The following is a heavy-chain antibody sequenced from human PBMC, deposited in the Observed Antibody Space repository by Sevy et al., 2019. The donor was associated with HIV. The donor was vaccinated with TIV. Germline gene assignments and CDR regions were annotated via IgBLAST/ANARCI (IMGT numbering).Heavy chain of an antibody. V-gene: IGHV1-2*06. CDR3: ACQLRFFSPLDY. Sequence: GESLKISCKASGYTFTGYYMHWVRQAPGQGLEWMGRINPNSGGTNYAQKFQGRVTMTRDTSISTAYMELSRLRSDDTAVYYCACQLRFFSPLDYWGQGTLVTVSS. D-gene: IGHD3-3*01. J-gene: IGHJ4*02. CDR1: GYTFTGYY. CDR2: INPNSGGT.